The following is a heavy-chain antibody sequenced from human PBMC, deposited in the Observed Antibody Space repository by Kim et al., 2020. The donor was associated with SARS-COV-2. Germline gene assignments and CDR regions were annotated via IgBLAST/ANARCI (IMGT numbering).Heavy chain of an antibody. CDR1: GFTFSSYA. D-gene: IGHD2-15*01. J-gene: IGHJ5*02. CDR3: AKEISVTVVVAATPWFDP. CDR2: ISGSGGST. Sequence: GGSLRLSCAASGFTFSSYAMSWVRQAPGKGLEWVSAISGSGGSTYYADSVKGRFTISRDNSKNTLYLQMNSLRAEDTAVYYCAKEISVTVVVAATPWFDPWGQGTLVTVSS. V-gene: IGHV3-23*01.